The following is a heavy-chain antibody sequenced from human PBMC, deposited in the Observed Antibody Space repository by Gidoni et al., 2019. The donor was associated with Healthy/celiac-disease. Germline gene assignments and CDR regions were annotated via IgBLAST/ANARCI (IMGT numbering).Heavy chain of an antibody. CDR2: INHSGST. D-gene: IGHD3-10*01. Sequence: QVQLQQWGAGLLKPAETLSLTCAVYGGSVSGYYWSWIRQPPGKGLGWIGEINHSGSTNYNPSRKSRVTISVDTSKNQFSLKLSSVTAADTAVYYCASPTSAYGSGRGFDYWGQGTLVTVSS. V-gene: IGHV4-34*01. J-gene: IGHJ4*02. CDR1: GGSVSGYY. CDR3: ASPTSAYGSGRGFDY.